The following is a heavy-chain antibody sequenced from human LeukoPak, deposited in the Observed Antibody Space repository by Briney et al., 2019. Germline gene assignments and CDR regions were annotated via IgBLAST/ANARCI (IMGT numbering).Heavy chain of an antibody. CDR2: MNPHSANT. V-gene: IGHV1-8*01. CDR3: ARAVRSFGSGSYYPDY. Sequence: ASVKVSCKASEYTSTSYDINWVRQATGQGLEWMGWMNPHSANTGYAQKFQGRVTMTRNTSIGTAYMELSSLRSEDTAVYYCARAVRSFGSGSYYPDYWGQGTLVTVSS. D-gene: IGHD3-10*01. CDR1: EYTSTSYD. J-gene: IGHJ4*02.